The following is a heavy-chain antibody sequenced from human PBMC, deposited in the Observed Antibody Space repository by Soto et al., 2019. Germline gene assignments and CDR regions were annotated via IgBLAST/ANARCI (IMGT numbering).Heavy chain of an antibody. CDR2: ISYDGSDK. Sequence: QAQLVESGGGVVQPGRSLRVSCAASGFTFNRYAMHWVRQAPGKGLEWVAVISYDGSDKYYTDSVKGRFTISRDNSKNTLYLQLNSLRAGDTAVYYWARPKLAVDGQSPIGNWFDPWGQGTLVTVSS. V-gene: IGHV3-30-3*01. CDR1: GFTFNRYA. D-gene: IGHD6-13*01. CDR3: ARPKLAVDGQSPIGNWFDP. J-gene: IGHJ5*02.